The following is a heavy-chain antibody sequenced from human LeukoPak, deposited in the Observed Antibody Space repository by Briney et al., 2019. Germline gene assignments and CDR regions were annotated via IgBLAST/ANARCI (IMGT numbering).Heavy chain of an antibody. D-gene: IGHD3-10*02. V-gene: IGHV3-53*01. CDR2: IYSGGST. CDR3: AELGITMIGGV. J-gene: IGHJ6*04. Sequence: GGSLRLSCAASGFTVSSNYMSWVRQAPGKGLEWVSVIYSGGSTYYADSVKGRFTISRDNSKNTLYLQMSSLRAEDTAVYYCAELGITMIGGVWGKGTTVTISS. CDR1: GFTVSSNY.